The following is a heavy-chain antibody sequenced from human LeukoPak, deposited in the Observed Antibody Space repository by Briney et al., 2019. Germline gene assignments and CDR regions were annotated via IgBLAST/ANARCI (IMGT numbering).Heavy chain of an antibody. CDR1: GGSISSSNW. CDR2: IYHSGST. CDR3: ARDTVDTANWYFDL. Sequence: KTSETLSLTCTVSGGSISSSNWWSWVHQPPGKGLEWIGEIYHSGSTNYNPSLKSRVTISVDKSKNQFSLKLSSVTAADTAVYYCARDTVDTANWYFDLWGRGTLVTVSS. V-gene: IGHV4-4*02. J-gene: IGHJ2*01. D-gene: IGHD5-18*01.